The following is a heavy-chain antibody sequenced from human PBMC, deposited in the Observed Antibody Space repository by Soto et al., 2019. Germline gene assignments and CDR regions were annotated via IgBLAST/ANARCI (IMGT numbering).Heavy chain of an antibody. J-gene: IGHJ4*02. CDR1: GFTFGDYA. D-gene: IGHD5-18*01. CDR2: IRSKAYGGTT. Sequence: GGSLRLSCTASGFTFGDYAMSWFRQAPGKGLEWVGFIRSKAYGGTTEYAASVKGRFTISRDDSKSIAYLQMNSLKTEDTAVYYCTRNPPGYSYGHGDYWGQGTXVTVSS. CDR3: TRNPPGYSYGHGDY. V-gene: IGHV3-49*03.